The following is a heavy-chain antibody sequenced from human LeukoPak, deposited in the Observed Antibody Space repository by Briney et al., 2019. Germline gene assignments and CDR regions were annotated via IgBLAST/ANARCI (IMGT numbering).Heavy chain of an antibody. D-gene: IGHD2-2*01. CDR1: GGTFSSYA. CDR2: IIPIFGTA. J-gene: IGHJ5*02. V-gene: IGHV1-69*05. CDR3: AREEGYCSSTSCYNWFDP. Sequence: SVKVSCKASGGTFSSYAISWVRQGPGQGLEWMGGIIPIFGTANYAQKFQGRVTITTDESTSTAYMELSSLRSEDTAVYYCAREEGYCSSTSCYNWFDPWGQGTLVTVSS.